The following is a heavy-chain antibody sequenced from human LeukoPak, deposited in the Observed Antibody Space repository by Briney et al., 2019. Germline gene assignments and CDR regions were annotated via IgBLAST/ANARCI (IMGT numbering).Heavy chain of an antibody. D-gene: IGHD3-10*01. V-gene: IGHV6-1*01. Sequence: SQTLSLTCAISGDSVSSNSAAWNWIRQSPSRGLEWLGRTYYRSKWYNDYAVSVKSRITINPDTSKNQFSLQLNSVTPEDTAVYYCARDPGNAQGGSGSYDDYWGQGTLVTVSS. CDR2: TYYRSKWYN. CDR3: ARDPGNAQGGSGSYDDY. J-gene: IGHJ4*02. CDR1: GDSVSSNSAA.